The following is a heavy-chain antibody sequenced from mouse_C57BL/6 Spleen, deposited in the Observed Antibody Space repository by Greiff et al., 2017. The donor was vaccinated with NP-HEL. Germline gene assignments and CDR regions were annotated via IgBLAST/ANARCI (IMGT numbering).Heavy chain of an antibody. CDR2: IYPGSGST. D-gene: IGHD1-1*01. J-gene: IGHJ1*03. V-gene: IGHV1-55*01. CDR1: GYTFTSYW. Sequence: QVQLQQPGAELVKPGASVKMSCKASGYTFTSYWITWVKQRPGQGLEWCGDIYPGSGSTNYNDKFKSKATLTVDTSSSTAYMQLSSLTSEDSAVYYCARLYYYGSRGYFDVWGTGTTVTVSS. CDR3: ARLYYYGSRGYFDV.